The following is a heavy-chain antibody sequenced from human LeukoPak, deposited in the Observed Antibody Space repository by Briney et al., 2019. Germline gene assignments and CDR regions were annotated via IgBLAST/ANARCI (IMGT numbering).Heavy chain of an antibody. J-gene: IGHJ4*02. CDR3: ASSDNSGHLLAY. CDR2: TYYRSKWYN. D-gene: IGHD3-22*01. Sequence: SQTLSLTCAISGDSVSSNSAAWNWIRQSPSRGLEWLGRTYYRSKWYNDYAVSVKSRIAINPDTSKNQFSLQLNSVPPEDTAVYYCASSDNSGHLLAYWGQGTLVTVSS. CDR1: GDSVSSNSAA. V-gene: IGHV6-1*01.